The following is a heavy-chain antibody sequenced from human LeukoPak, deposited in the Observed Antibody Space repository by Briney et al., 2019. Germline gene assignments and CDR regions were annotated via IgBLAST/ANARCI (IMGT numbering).Heavy chain of an antibody. CDR3: ARARIKDYYDSSGYSASISYFDY. Sequence: SETLSLTCTVSDYSISSGYYWGRIRQPPGKGLEWIGSIYHSGSTYYNPSLKSRVTISVDTSKNQFSLKLSSVTAADTAVYYCARARIKDYYDSSGYSASISYFDYWGQGTLVTVSS. D-gene: IGHD3-22*01. CDR1: DYSISSGYY. J-gene: IGHJ4*02. V-gene: IGHV4-38-2*02. CDR2: IYHSGST.